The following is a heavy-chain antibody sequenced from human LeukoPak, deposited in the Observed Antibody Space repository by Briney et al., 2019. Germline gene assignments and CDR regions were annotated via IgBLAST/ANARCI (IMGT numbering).Heavy chain of an antibody. CDR2: IYSGGST. CDR1: GFTVSNNY. V-gene: IGHV3-53*04. D-gene: IGHD1-26*01. CDR3: ATTMGGTYYFLPPYY. Sequence: TGGSLRLSCAASGFTVSNNYMSWVRQAPGKGLEWVSVIYSGGSTYYADSVKGRFTISRHISKNMLYLQMNSLRAEDTAVYYCATTMGGTYYFLPPYYWGHGTLVTVSS. J-gene: IGHJ4*01.